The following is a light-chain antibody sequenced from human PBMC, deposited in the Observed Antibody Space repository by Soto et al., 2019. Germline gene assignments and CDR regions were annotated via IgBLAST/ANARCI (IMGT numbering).Light chain of an antibody. Sequence: EVVLTQSPLSLPVTLGQSASISCRSRQSLVYSDGNTYLSWFHQRPGQSPRRLIYKVSVRDPGVPARVSGSGSGAGFTRRISRVEAEDVGVYYCMQGTHRPPYTFGHGNKLEIQ. V-gene: IGKV2-30*01. J-gene: IGKJ2*01. CDR3: MQGTHRPPYT. CDR1: QSLVYSDGNTY. CDR2: KVS.